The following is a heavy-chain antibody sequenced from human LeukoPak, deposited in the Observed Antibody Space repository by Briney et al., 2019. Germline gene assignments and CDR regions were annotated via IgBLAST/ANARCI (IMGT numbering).Heavy chain of an antibody. CDR2: FDPEDGET. Sequence: GASVKVSCKVSGYTLTELSMHWVRQAPGKGLEWMGGFDPEDGETIYAQKFQGRVTMTEDTSTDTAHMELSSLRSEDTAVYYCATAFHYYGSGSFDYWGQGTLVTVSS. CDR1: GYTLTELS. D-gene: IGHD3-10*01. CDR3: ATAFHYYGSGSFDY. J-gene: IGHJ4*02. V-gene: IGHV1-24*01.